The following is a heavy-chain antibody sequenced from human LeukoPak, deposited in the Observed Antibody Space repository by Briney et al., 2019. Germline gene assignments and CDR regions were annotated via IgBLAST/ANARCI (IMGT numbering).Heavy chain of an antibody. CDR3: ARDLRDYLAGYYYYGMDV. CDR2: ISYDGSNK. D-gene: IGHD4-17*01. CDR1: GFTFSSYA. V-gene: IGHV3-30-3*01. Sequence: GGSLRLSCAASGFTFSSYAMHWVRQAPGKGLEWVAVISYDGSNKYYADSVKGRFTISRDNSKTTLYLQMNNLRAEDTAVYYCARDLRDYLAGYYYYGMDVWGQGTTVTVSS. J-gene: IGHJ6*02.